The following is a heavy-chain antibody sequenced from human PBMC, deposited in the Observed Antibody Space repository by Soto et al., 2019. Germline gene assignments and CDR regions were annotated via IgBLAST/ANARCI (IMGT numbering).Heavy chain of an antibody. CDR2: ISGSGGST. CDR3: AKGRGSVDYDSSGPVLFDY. V-gene: IGHV3-23*01. D-gene: IGHD3-22*01. CDR1: GFTFSSYA. Sequence: EVQLLESGGGLVQPGGSLRLSCAASGFTFSSYAMSWVRQAPGKGLEWVSAISGSGGSTYYADSVKGRFTISRDNSKNTLYLQMNSLRAEDTAVYYCAKGRGSVDYDSSGPVLFDYWGQGTLVTVSS. J-gene: IGHJ4*02.